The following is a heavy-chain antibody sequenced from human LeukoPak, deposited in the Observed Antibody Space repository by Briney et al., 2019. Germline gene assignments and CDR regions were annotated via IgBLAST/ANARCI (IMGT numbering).Heavy chain of an antibody. D-gene: IGHD2-2*01. Sequence: GGSLRLSCAASGFTFSNAWMSWVRQAPGKGLESVSIISGSGTSTDYADSVKGRFTISRDNSKNTLYLQMNSLRAEDTALYYCAKDRGYQLIYYFDYWGQGTLVTVSS. CDR2: ISGSGTST. CDR1: GFTFSNAW. J-gene: IGHJ4*02. V-gene: IGHV3-23*01. CDR3: AKDRGYQLIYYFDY.